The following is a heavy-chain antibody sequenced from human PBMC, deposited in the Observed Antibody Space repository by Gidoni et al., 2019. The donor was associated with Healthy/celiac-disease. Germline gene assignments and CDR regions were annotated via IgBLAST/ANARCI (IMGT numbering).Heavy chain of an antibody. CDR1: GYTFTGYY. Sequence: QVQLVQSGAEVKKPGASVKVSCKASGYTFTGYYMPWVVQAPGQGLEWMGWINPNSGGTNHAQKFQGRVTMTRDTSISTAYMGLSRLRSDDTAVCYCARDKAEYQLLVNYYYYGMDVWGQGTTVTVSS. CDR3: ARDKAEYQLLVNYYYYGMDV. D-gene: IGHD2-2*01. CDR2: INPNSGGT. V-gene: IGHV1-2*02. J-gene: IGHJ6*02.